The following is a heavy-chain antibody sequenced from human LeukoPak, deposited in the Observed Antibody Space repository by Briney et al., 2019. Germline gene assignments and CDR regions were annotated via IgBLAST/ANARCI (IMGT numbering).Heavy chain of an antibody. CDR2: INPNSGGT. Sequence: ASVKVSCKASGYTFTSYGISWVRQAPGQGLEWMGWINPNSGGTNYAQKFQGRVTMTRDTSISTAYMELSRLRSDDTAVYYCARELAWELRLDYWGQGTLVTVSS. V-gene: IGHV1-2*02. CDR1: GYTFTSYG. D-gene: IGHD1-26*01. J-gene: IGHJ4*02. CDR3: ARELAWELRLDY.